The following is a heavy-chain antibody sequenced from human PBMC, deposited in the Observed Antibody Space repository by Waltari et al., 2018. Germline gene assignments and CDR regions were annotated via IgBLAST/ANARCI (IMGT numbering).Heavy chain of an antibody. J-gene: IGHJ4*02. CDR2: ISSSSSTI. CDR3: ARGTRGTFDH. V-gene: IGHV3-21*01. Sequence: EVQLVESGGDLVKPGGSLRLPGAASGFIFSDYSMNWVRQAPGKGLEWVSSISSSSSTIHYADSMKGRFTISRDNAKSSLYLQLNSLRAEDTAVYYCARGTRGTFDHWGQGTLVTVSS. CDR1: GFIFSDYS.